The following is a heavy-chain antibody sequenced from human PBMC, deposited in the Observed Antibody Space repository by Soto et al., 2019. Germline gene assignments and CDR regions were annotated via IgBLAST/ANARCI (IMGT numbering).Heavy chain of an antibody. V-gene: IGHV4-38-2*02. CDR3: ARDCDSSGYYVNYYYYGMDV. CDR1: GYSISSGYY. Sequence: LSLTCAVSGYSISSGYYWGWIRQPPGKGLEWIGSIYHSGSTYYNPSLKSRVTISVDTSKNQFSLKLSSVTAADTAVYYCARDCDSSGYYVNYYYYGMDVWGQGTTVPSP. D-gene: IGHD3-22*01. CDR2: IYHSGST. J-gene: IGHJ6*02.